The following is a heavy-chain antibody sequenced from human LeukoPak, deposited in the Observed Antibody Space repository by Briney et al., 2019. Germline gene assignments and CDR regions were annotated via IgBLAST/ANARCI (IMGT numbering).Heavy chain of an antibody. Sequence: GGSLRLSCAASGFTFSNYWMSWVRQAPGKGLEWVANINQDGSEKYYVDSVKGRFTISRDNAKNSVYLQMNSLRPEDTALYYCAKDSQTGYCSGGSCYSAWFDSWGQGTLVTVSS. D-gene: IGHD2-15*01. J-gene: IGHJ5*01. CDR2: INQDGSEK. V-gene: IGHV3-7*03. CDR1: GFTFSNYW. CDR3: AKDSQTGYCSGGSCYSAWFDS.